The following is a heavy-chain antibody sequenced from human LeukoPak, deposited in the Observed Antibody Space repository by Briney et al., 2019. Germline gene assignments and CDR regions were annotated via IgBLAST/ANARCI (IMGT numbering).Heavy chain of an antibody. J-gene: IGHJ6*02. Sequence: SETLSLTCTVSGGSITGSYGSGIRQPPGKGLEWIGYIFYIGTTNYNPSLKSRVTISVDTSKNQFSLQLSSVTAADAAVYYCARNKDVRDVWGQGTTVTVSS. V-gene: IGHV4-59*01. CDR3: ARNKDVRDV. CDR1: GGSITGSY. CDR2: IFYIGTT.